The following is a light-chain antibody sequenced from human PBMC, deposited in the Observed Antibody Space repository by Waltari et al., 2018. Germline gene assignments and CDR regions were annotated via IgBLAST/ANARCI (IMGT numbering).Light chain of an antibody. CDR3: SSKTSSSTVV. CDR1: SSDVGGYNC. J-gene: IGLJ2*01. V-gene: IGLV2-14*03. Sequence: QSALTQPASVSGSPGQSITISCTGTSSDVGGYNCVSWYQHHPGKAPKLLVFDVSNRPSGVSNRFSGSKSGNTASLTIAGLQAGDEADYYCSSKTSSSTVVFGGGTKLTVL. CDR2: DVS.